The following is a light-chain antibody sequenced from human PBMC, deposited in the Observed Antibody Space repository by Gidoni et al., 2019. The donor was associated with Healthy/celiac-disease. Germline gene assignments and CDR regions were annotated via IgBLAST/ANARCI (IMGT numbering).Light chain of an antibody. CDR1: QSISSY. J-gene: IGKJ5*01. CDR2: AAS. Sequence: TITCRASQSISSYLNWYQQKPGKAPKLLIYAASSLQSGVPSRFSGSGSGTDFTLTISSLQPEDFATYYSQQSYSTPPVTFGQGTRLEIK. CDR3: QQSYSTPPVT. V-gene: IGKV1-39*01.